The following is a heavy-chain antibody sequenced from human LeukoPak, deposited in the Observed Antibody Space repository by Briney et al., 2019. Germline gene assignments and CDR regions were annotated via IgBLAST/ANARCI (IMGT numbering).Heavy chain of an antibody. J-gene: IGHJ4*02. V-gene: IGHV5-10-1*01. Sequence: GGSLRLSCKGSGYIFTSYWINWVRQTPGKGLEWMGRVDPSDSYTKYSPSFQVHVTISADKSISTAYLQWSSLKASDTAMYYCARRLYSGDEAYDYWGQGTLVTVSS. D-gene: IGHD5-12*01. CDR1: GYIFTSYW. CDR2: VDPSDSYT. CDR3: ARRLYSGDEAYDY.